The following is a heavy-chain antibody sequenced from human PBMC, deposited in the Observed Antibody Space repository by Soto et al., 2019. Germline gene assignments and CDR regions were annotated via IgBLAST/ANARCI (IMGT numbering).Heavy chain of an antibody. CDR1: GFTFSSYW. CDR3: ARGDPVGYCSGGSCYSDGMDV. D-gene: IGHD2-15*01. V-gene: IGHV3-7*01. CDR2: IKQDGSEK. Sequence: GSLRLSCAASGFTFSSYWMSWVRQAPGKGLEWVANIKQDGSEKYYVDSVKGRFTISRDNAKNSLYLQMNSLRAEDTAVYYCARGDPVGYCSGGSCYSDGMDVWGQGTTVTVSS. J-gene: IGHJ6*02.